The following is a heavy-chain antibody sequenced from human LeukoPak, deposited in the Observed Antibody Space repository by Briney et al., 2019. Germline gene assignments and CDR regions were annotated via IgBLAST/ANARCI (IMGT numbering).Heavy chain of an antibody. J-gene: IGHJ4*02. D-gene: IGHD1-14*01. V-gene: IGHV3-74*01. Sequence: GGSLRLSCTASGFTFSSHLMHWVRQAQGTGLVWVSSVKSDGTATNYADSVKGRFTISRDNAKNTLYLQMNSLRVEDTAVYYCVKKFATGDWVQGTLVTVSS. CDR3: VKKFATGD. CDR2: VKSDGTAT. CDR1: GFTFSSHL.